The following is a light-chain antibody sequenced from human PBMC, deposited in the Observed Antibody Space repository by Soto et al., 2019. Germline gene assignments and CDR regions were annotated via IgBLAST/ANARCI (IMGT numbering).Light chain of an antibody. CDR2: EVN. CDR1: RDDVGGWNY. Sequence: QSALTQLPSASGSPGQSVTISCTGTRDDVGGWNYVSWYQQHPGKAPKLVIYEVNRRPSGVPDRFSGSKSGNTAYLTVSGLRTEDEAHYYCCSYEVSNVVLFGGGTQLTVL. V-gene: IGLV2-8*01. J-gene: IGLJ2*01. CDR3: CSYEVSNVVL.